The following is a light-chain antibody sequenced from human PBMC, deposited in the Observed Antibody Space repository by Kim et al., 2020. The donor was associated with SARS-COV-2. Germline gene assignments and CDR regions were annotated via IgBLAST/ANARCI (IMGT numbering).Light chain of an antibody. Sequence: EIVLTQSPATLSVSPGERATLSCRISQSVNSDLAWYQQKRGQAPRLLIYGASTRAIGTPARFSASGSGTEFTLTISSLQSEDFAVYYCQQYNNSPRPFGGGTKLEIQ. CDR1: QSVNSD. J-gene: IGKJ4*01. V-gene: IGKV3-15*01. CDR3: QQYNNSPRP. CDR2: GAS.